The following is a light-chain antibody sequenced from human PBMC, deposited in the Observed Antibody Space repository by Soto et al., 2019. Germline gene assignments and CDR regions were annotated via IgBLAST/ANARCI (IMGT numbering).Light chain of an antibody. CDR1: QSISSW. J-gene: IGKJ2*01. V-gene: IGKV1-5*03. CDR2: KGS. CDR3: QQYNSYSYT. Sequence: DIPMTQSPSTLSASVGDRVTITCRASQSISSWLAWYQQKPGKAPKLLIYKGSSLESGVPSRFSGSGSGTEFTLTISSLQPDDFATYYCQQYNSYSYTFGQGTKLEIK.